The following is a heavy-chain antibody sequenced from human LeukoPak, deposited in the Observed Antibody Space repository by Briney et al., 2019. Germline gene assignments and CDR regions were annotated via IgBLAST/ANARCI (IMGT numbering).Heavy chain of an antibody. CDR1: GGTFSSYA. J-gene: IGHJ3*02. CDR3: ARSTVTTGDAFDI. D-gene: IGHD4-17*01. Sequence: ASVKVSCKASGGTFSSYAISLVRQAPGQGLEWMGRIIPIFGTANYAQKFQGRVTITTDESTSTAYMELSSLRSEDTAVYYCARSTVTTGDAFDIWGQGTMVTVSS. CDR2: IIPIFGTA. V-gene: IGHV1-69*05.